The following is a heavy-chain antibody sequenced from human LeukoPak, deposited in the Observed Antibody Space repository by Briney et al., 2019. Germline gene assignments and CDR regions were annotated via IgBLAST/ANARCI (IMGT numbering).Heavy chain of an antibody. CDR3: ARIPYYYDSSGYSDDAFDI. Sequence: SETLSLTCTVSGGSISSYYWSWIRQPPGKGLEWIGYIYYSGSTNYNPSLKSRVTISVDTSKNQFSLKLSSVTTADTAVYYCARIPYYYDSSGYSDDAFDIWGQGTMVTVSS. CDR1: GGSISSYY. D-gene: IGHD3-22*01. J-gene: IGHJ3*02. V-gene: IGHV4-59*01. CDR2: IYYSGST.